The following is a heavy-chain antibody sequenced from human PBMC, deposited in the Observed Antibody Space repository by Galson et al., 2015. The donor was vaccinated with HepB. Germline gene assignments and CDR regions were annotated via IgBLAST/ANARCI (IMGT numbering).Heavy chain of an antibody. Sequence: SLRLSCAASGFTFANCAMSWVRQAPGKELEWVSTISGSGDSTYYLDSVKGRFTISRDNSKNTLYLQMNSLRPEDTAVYYCAVGPGDYSKGLFDYWGQGNLVTVSS. V-gene: IGHV3-23*01. J-gene: IGHJ4*02. CDR3: AVGPGDYSKGLFDY. CDR2: ISGSGDST. D-gene: IGHD6-13*01. CDR1: GFTFANCA.